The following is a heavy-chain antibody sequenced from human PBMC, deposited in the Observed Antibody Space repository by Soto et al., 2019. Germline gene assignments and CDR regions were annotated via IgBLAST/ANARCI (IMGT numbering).Heavy chain of an antibody. D-gene: IGHD3-22*01. CDR1: GYKFTSYW. Sequence: EVQLVQSGAEVKKPGESLKISCKGSGYKFTSYWIGWVRQMPGKGLEWMGNIYPGDSDTRYSPSFQGQVIISADKSISTAYLQWSSLKASDTAIYYCARRGYDCSGYPFPFDYWGQGTLVTVSS. V-gene: IGHV5-51*03. CDR2: IYPGDSDT. J-gene: IGHJ4*02. CDR3: ARRGYDCSGYPFPFDY.